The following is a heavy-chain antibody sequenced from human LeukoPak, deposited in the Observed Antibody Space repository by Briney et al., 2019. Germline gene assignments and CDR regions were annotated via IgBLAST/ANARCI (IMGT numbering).Heavy chain of an antibody. Sequence: PSETLSLTCTVSGGSISSYYWSWLRQPPGKGLEWIGYIYYSGSTNYNPSLKSRVTISVDTSKNQFSLKLSSVTAADTAVYYCARTVDYGDYFDYWGQGTLVTVSS. CDR1: GGSISSYY. J-gene: IGHJ4*02. CDR3: ARTVDYGDYFDY. CDR2: IYYSGST. V-gene: IGHV4-59*01. D-gene: IGHD4-17*01.